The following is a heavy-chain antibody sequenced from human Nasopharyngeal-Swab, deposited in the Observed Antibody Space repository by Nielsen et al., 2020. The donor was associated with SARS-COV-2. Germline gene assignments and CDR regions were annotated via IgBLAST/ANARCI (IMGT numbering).Heavy chain of an antibody. CDR2: IYYSGST. V-gene: IGHV4-31*02. D-gene: IGHD5-12*01. J-gene: IGHJ3*02. Sequence: WIRPPPGKGLEWIGYIYYSGSTYYNPSLKSRVTISVDTSKNQFSLKLSSVTAADTAVYYCAREGVGRYSGYDPKGANWPDAFDIWGQGTMVTVSS. CDR3: AREGVGRYSGYDPKGANWPDAFDI.